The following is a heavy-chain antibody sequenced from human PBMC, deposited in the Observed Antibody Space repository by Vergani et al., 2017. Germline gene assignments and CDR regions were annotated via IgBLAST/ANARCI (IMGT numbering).Heavy chain of an antibody. CDR3: VRPGDDYRNMITYFLDY. D-gene: IGHD3-16*01. CDR1: GYTFTGYY. CDR2: INPNSGGT. J-gene: IGHJ4*02. V-gene: IGHV1-2*02. Sequence: QVQLVQSGAEVKKPGASVKVSCKASGYTFTGYYMHWVRQAPGQGLEWMGWINPNSGGTNYAQKFQGRVTMTRDTSISTAYMELNRLRSDDTAVYYCVRPGDDYRNMITYFLDYWGQGSLVSVSS.